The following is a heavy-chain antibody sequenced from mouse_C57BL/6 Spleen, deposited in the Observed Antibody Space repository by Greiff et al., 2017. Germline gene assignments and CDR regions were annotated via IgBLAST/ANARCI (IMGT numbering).Heavy chain of an antibody. CDR1: GYTFTDYN. CDR3: ARRPYDYDAWFAY. Sequence: DVQLQESGPELVKPGASVKMSCKASGYTFTDYNMHWVKQSHGKSLEWIGYINPNNGGTSYNQKFKGKATLTVNKSSSTAYMELRSLTSEDSAVYYCARRPYDYDAWFAYWGQGTLVTVSA. D-gene: IGHD2-4*01. CDR2: INPNNGGT. V-gene: IGHV1-22*01. J-gene: IGHJ3*01.